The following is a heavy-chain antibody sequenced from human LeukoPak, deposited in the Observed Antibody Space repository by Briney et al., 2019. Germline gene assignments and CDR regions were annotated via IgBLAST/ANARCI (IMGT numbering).Heavy chain of an antibody. J-gene: IGHJ6*03. D-gene: IGHD3-10*01. CDR2: ISSSSSYI. CDR1: GFTFSSYS. CDR3: ARVHGSGSFRHYYMDV. V-gene: IGHV3-21*01. Sequence: GGSLRLSCAASGFTFSSYSMNWVRQAPGKGLEWVSSISSSSSYIYYADSVKGRFTISRDNAENSLSLQMKSLRAEDTSIYYCARVHGSGSFRHYYMDVWGIGTTVTISS.